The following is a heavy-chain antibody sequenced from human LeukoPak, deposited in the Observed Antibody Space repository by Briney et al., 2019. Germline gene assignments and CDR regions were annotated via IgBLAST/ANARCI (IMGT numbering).Heavy chain of an antibody. Sequence: KPSETLSLTCTVSGGSVSSATNYWGWIRQPPGKGLEWIGTVYFSGTTYYNPSLKSRLTMSVDTSKNQFSLRLRSVPAADTAVYYCASSQYPIAAADNWFDPWGQGTLVTVSS. J-gene: IGHJ5*02. CDR1: GGSVSSATNY. CDR3: ASSQYPIAAADNWFDP. D-gene: IGHD6-13*01. CDR2: VYFSGTT. V-gene: IGHV4-39*01.